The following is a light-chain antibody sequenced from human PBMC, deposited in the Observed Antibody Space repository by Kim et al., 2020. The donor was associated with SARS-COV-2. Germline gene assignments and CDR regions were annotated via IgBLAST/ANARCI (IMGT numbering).Light chain of an antibody. V-gene: IGKV1-9*01. CDR3: QQFKSYPPT. J-gene: IGKJ4*01. Sequence: GDRVTITCRASQDVSSSLAWYQQKPGKAPKLLIYLASTLQSGVPSRFSGSGSGTEFTLTITSLQPEDSATYYCQQFKSYPPTFGGGTKVDIK. CDR1: QDVSSS. CDR2: LAS.